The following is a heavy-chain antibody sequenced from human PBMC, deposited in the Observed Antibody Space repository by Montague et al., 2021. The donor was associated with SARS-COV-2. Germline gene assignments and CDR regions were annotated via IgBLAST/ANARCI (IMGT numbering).Heavy chain of an antibody. D-gene: IGHD2-2*01. J-gene: IGHJ4*02. V-gene: IGHV6-1*01. CDR3: ARIPVGSKYYFDF. CDR1: GDSVSSNIAT. CDR2: TYYRSKWYN. Sequence: CVISGDSVSSNIATWNWIRQSPSRGLEWLGGTYYRSKWYNDYAESVKSRITIDPNTSKHQFSLHLNSVTPEDTAVYYCARIPVGSKYYFDFWDQGTLVTVSS.